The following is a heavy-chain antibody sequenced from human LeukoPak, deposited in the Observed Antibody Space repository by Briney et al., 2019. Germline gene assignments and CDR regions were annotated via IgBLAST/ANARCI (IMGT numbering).Heavy chain of an antibody. D-gene: IGHD5-12*01. Sequence: SETLTLMCSVPGRPQYIYDGCCIRQPPGKGLEYIGYIHYSGSTNYSPSLKSRVTISVDTSNKQFSLKLSSVTAADTALYYCARRKSCYEAERAFDLGRQETMVTVSS. CDR3: ARRKSCYEAERAFDL. J-gene: IGHJ3*01. V-gene: IGHV4-59*08. CDR2: IHYSGST. CDR1: GRPQYIYD.